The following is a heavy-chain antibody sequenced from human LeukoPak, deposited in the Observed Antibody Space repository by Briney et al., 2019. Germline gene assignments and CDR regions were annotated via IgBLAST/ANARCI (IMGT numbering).Heavy chain of an antibody. CDR1: GASIRSSY. D-gene: IGHD4-17*01. J-gene: IGHJ6*03. CDR2: IHYSGST. V-gene: IGHV4-59*12. Sequence: KPSETLSLTCTVSGASIRSSYWSWIRQPPGKGLEWIGHIHYSGSTNYNPSLKSRVAISVDTSKNQFSLKLSSVTAADTAVYYCARVEGTVTVYYYYMDVWGKGTTVTVSS. CDR3: ARVEGTVTVYYYYMDV.